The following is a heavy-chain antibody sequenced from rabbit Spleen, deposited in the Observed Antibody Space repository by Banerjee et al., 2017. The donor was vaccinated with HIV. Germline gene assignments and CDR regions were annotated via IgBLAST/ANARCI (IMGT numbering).Heavy chain of an antibody. D-gene: IGHD3-1*01. CDR2: IYTGSGIT. Sequence: QSLEAPGGDLFKPEGSMTLTCTASGFDLSSYYYMCWVRQAPGKGLEWIGCIYTGSGITWYASWAKGRFTISKTSSTTVTLQITSRTAADTALYSCARLSNGDVISSDCKLWGLGTLVTVS. V-gene: IGHV1S40*01. J-gene: IGHJ3*01. CDR1: GFDLSSYYY. CDR3: ARLSNGDVISSDCKL.